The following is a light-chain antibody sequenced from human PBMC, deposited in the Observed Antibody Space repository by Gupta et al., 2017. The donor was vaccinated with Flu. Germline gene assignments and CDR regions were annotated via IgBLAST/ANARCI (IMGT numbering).Light chain of an antibody. V-gene: IGLV1-40*01. Sequence: QSVLTQPPSISGAPGQRVTISCTGRSSNIGAGYAVHWYQQLPGTAPKLLIHTNNNRPSGVPDRFSGSKSGTSASLAITGLQAEHEADYYCQSYDSSLSGPVFGGGTKLTVL. CDR2: TNN. J-gene: IGLJ2*01. CDR1: SSNIGAGYA. CDR3: QSYDSSLSGPV.